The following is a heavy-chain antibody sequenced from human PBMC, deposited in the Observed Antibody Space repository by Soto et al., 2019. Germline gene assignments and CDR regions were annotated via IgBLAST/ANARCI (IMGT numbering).Heavy chain of an antibody. CDR2: ISWNSGSI. Sequence: DVQLVESGGGLVQPGRSLRLSCAASGFTFDDYAMHWVRQAPGKGLEWVSGISWNSGSIGYADSVKGLFTISRDNAKNSLYLQMNRLRAEDTALYYCAKDMGASSSLHFDYWGQGTLVTVSS. CDR3: AKDMGASSSLHFDY. CDR1: GFTFDDYA. D-gene: IGHD6-6*01. V-gene: IGHV3-9*01. J-gene: IGHJ4*02.